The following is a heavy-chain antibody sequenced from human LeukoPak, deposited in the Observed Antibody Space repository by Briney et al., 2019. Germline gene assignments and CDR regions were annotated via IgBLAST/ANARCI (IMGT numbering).Heavy chain of an antibody. D-gene: IGHD1-26*01. Sequence: GESLKISCKGSGYRFTSYWIAWVRQMPGKGLEWMGIIYPGDSDTRYSPSFQGQVTISADKSISTAYLQWSSLKASDTAMYYCASHSTPLWGSYLGAFDIWGQGTMVTVSS. V-gene: IGHV5-51*01. J-gene: IGHJ3*02. CDR3: ASHSTPLWGSYLGAFDI. CDR1: GYRFTSYW. CDR2: IYPGDSDT.